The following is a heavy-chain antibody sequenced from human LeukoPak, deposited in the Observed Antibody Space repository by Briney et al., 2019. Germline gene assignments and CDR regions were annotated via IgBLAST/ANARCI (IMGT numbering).Heavy chain of an antibody. CDR3: ASVSCGGHCFSATNAFDI. J-gene: IGHJ3*02. CDR2: IRDSGST. V-gene: IGHV4-59*01. Sequence: SETLSLTCSVSGGSISSYYWSWIRQPPGKGLEWIGDIRDSGSTNYNPSLKSRVTISVDTSKNQFSLKLRSVTAADTAVHYCASVSCGGHCFSATNAFDIWGQGTVVTVSS. D-gene: IGHD2-21*02. CDR1: GGSISSYY.